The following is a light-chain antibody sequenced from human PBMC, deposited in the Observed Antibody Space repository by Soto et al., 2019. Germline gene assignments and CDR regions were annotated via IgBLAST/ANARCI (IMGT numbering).Light chain of an antibody. CDR1: QSVSNY. Sequence: EIVLTQSPGTLSLSPGERATLSCRASQSVSNYLAWYQRKPGQAPRLLIYGASSRATGIPDRFSGSGSGTDFTLTISRLEPEDFAVYYCHQYGGSPKPFGQGTKVEIK. CDR2: GAS. CDR3: HQYGGSPKP. V-gene: IGKV3-20*01. J-gene: IGKJ1*01.